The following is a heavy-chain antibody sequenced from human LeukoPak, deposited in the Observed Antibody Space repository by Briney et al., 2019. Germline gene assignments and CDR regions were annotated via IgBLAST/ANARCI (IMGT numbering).Heavy chain of an antibody. CDR1: GFSLTANQVC. D-gene: IGHD1-14*01. CDR2: IYWNDDK. Sequence: SGPTLVKPTQTLTLTCTVSGFSLTANQVCVGWIRQSPGKALEWLALIYWNDDKRYSPSLQSRLTITRDTSKNQVVLMMTNMDPVDTATYFCAHGREAYNPYYFDYWGQGILVTVSS. V-gene: IGHV2-5*01. J-gene: IGHJ4*02. CDR3: AHGREAYNPYYFDY.